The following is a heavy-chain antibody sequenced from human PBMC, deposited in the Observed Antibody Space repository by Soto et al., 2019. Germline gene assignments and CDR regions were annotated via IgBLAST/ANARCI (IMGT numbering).Heavy chain of an antibody. J-gene: IGHJ4*02. D-gene: IGHD6-19*01. CDR1: GFTFSSYA. V-gene: IGHV3-23*01. CDR2: ISGSGGST. Sequence: EVQLLESGGGLVQPGGSLRLSCAASGFTFSSYAMSWVRQAPGKGLEWVSAISGSGGSTYYADSVKGLFTIFRDNSQNTLYLQMNSLRAEDTAVYYCANVPAPKGGGWYPFDYWGQGTLVTVSS. CDR3: ANVPAPKGGGWYPFDY.